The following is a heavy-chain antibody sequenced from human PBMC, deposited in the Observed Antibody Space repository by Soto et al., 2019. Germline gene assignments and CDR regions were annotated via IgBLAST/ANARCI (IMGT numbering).Heavy chain of an antibody. CDR3: ARAWADVDYCGGDCYMAPNWFDT. Sequence: EVQLVESGGGLVKPGGSLRLSCVASGFPFSDHAMSWVRRAPGKGLEWVSSISRYGSYINYGDSMKGRFTMSRDNAKNSLYLQMDNLGAEDTAVYYCARAWADVDYCGGDCYMAPNWFDTWGQGTLVTVSS. CDR2: ISRYGSYI. D-gene: IGHD2-21*02. J-gene: IGHJ5*02. V-gene: IGHV3-21*01. CDR1: GFPFSDHA.